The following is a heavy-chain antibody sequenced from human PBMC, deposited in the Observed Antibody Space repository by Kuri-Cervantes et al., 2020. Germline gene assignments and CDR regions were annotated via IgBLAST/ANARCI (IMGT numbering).Heavy chain of an antibody. V-gene: IGHV4-38-2*01. Sequence: GSLRLSCAVSGYSISSGYYWGWIRQPPGKGLEWIGSIYHSGSTYYNPSLKSRVTISVETSNNQFSLKLNSVTAADTAVYYCARGGLAATRRFGYGYWGQGTPVTVSS. CDR2: IYHSGST. D-gene: IGHD5-18*01. J-gene: IGHJ4*02. CDR1: GYSISSGYY. CDR3: ARGGLAATRRFGYGY.